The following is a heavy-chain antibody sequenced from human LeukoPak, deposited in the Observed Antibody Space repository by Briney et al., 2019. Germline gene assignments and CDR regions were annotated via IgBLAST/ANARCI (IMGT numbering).Heavy chain of an antibody. CDR1: GYTFTSYG. J-gene: IGHJ4*02. CDR3: ARGPYYYDSSGYYQGGYFDY. V-gene: IGHV1-18*01. D-gene: IGHD3-22*01. Sequence: GASVKVSCKASGYTFTSYGISWVRQAPGQGLEWMGWISAYNGNTNYAQKLQGRVTMTTGTSTSTAYMELRSLRSDDTAVYYCARGPYYYDSSGYYQGGYFDYWGQGTLVTVSS. CDR2: ISAYNGNT.